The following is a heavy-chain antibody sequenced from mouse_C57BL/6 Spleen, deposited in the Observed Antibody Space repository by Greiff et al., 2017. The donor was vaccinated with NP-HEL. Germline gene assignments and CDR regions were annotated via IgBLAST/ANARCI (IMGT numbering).Heavy chain of an antibody. V-gene: IGHV5-4*01. D-gene: IGHD3-2*02. J-gene: IGHJ3*01. Sequence: EVHLVESGGGLVKPGGSLKLSCAASGFTFSSYAMSWVRQTPEKRLEWVATISDGGSYTYYPDNVKGRFTISRDTAKNNLYMQMSHLKSEDTAMYCCAKDQAWFAYWGQGTLVTVSA. CDR2: ISDGGSYT. CDR3: AKDQAWFAY. CDR1: GFTFSSYA.